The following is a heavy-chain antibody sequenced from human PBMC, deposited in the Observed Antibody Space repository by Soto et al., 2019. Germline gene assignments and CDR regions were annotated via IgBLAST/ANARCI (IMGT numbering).Heavy chain of an antibody. J-gene: IGHJ3*02. CDR2: ISAYNGKR. V-gene: IGHV1-18*01. Sequence: QGQFLQSGDEVKTPGASVRVSCRASGYPFTSYGISWVRQAPGQGLEWVAWISAYNGKRDTAQKFQDRVTMTLDTSTDTAHMDLGDRTSADSAVYYCARGRIVASIHDAFEIWGQGTKVTVSS. CDR3: ARGRIVASIHDAFEI. D-gene: IGHD5-12*01. CDR1: GYPFTSYG.